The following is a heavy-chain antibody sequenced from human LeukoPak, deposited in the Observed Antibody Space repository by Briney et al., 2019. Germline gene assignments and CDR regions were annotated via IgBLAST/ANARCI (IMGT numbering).Heavy chain of an antibody. V-gene: IGHV4-39*07. Sequence: SETLSLTCTVSGGSISSNSYYWGWIRQPPGKGLEWIGEINHSGSTNYNPSLKSRVTISVDTSKNQFSLKLSSVTAADTAVYYCARLDSYYDSSPLRLDAFDIWGQGTMVTDSS. J-gene: IGHJ3*02. CDR3: ARLDSYYDSSPLRLDAFDI. D-gene: IGHD3-22*01. CDR1: GGSISSNSYY. CDR2: INHSGST.